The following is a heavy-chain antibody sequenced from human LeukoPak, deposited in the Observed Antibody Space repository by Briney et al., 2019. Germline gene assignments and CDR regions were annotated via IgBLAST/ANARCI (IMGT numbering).Heavy chain of an antibody. CDR1: GFTFSSYA. Sequence: GGSLRLSCAASGFTFSSYAMSWVRQAPGKGMEWVSAISGSGGSTYYADSVKGRFTISRDNSKNTLYLQMNSLRAEDTAVYYRAKDRVLEDFDYWGQGTLVTVSS. CDR2: ISGSGGST. J-gene: IGHJ4*02. D-gene: IGHD3-10*01. V-gene: IGHV3-23*01. CDR3: AKDRVLEDFDY.